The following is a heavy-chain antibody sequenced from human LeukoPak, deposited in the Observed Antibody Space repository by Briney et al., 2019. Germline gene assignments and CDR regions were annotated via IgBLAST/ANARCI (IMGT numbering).Heavy chain of an antibody. Sequence: GGSLRLSCAASGFTFSSYAMSWVRQAPGKGLEWVSAISGSGGSTYYADSVKGRFTISRGNSKNTLYLQMNSLRAEDTAVYYCAKRAKGVSSGGIVYWGQGTLVTVSS. CDR3: AKRAKGVSSGGIVY. V-gene: IGHV3-23*01. CDR2: ISGSGGST. J-gene: IGHJ4*02. D-gene: IGHD3-10*01. CDR1: GFTFSSYA.